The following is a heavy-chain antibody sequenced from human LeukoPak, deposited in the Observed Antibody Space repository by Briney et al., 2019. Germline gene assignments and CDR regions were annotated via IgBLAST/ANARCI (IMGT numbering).Heavy chain of an antibody. CDR3: ARDEEGYGDYYGMDV. D-gene: IGHD4-17*01. J-gene: IGHJ6*02. CDR2: IKQDGSEK. V-gene: IGHV3-7*01. Sequence: GGSLRLSCAASGFTFSSYSMNWVRQAPGKGLEWVANIKQDGSEKYYVDSVKGRFTISRDNAKNSLYLQMNSLRAEDTAVYYCARDEEGYGDYYGMDVWGQGTTVTVSS. CDR1: GFTFSSYS.